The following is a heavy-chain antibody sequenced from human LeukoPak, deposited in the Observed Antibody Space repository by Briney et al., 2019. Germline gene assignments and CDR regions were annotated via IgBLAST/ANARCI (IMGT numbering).Heavy chain of an antibody. CDR3: ARDGLRYCSGDSCYIAWFDP. J-gene: IGHJ5*02. V-gene: IGHV4-4*07. D-gene: IGHD2-15*01. CDR2: IYPSGNT. CDR1: GGSISLYY. Sequence: SETLSLTCTVSGGSISLYYWNWIRQPAGKGLEWIGRIYPSGNTSYNPSLKSRVTMSVDTSKNHFSLKLTSVTAADTAIYYCARDGLRYCSGDSCYIAWFDPWGQGTLVTVSS.